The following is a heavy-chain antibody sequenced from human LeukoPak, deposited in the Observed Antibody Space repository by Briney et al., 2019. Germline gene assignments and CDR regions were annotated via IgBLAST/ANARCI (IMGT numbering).Heavy chain of an antibody. CDR1: GFSFSSYA. Sequence: GSLRLSCAASGFSFSSYAMSWVRQAPGKGLEWVSAIIGSGGRTYYADSVKGRFTISRDNSKNTLYLQMSSLRAEDTAVYYCVGDDYGDYVYWGQGTLVTVSS. V-gene: IGHV3-23*01. CDR3: VGDDYGDYVY. D-gene: IGHD4-17*01. J-gene: IGHJ4*02. CDR2: IIGSGGRT.